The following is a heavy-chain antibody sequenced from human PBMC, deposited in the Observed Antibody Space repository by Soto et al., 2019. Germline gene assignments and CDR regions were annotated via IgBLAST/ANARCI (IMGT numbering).Heavy chain of an antibody. V-gene: IGHV1-18*04. Sequence: WASVKVSCKASGYTFTSYGISWVRQAPGQGLEWMGWISAYNGNTNYAQKLQGRVTMTTDTSTSTAYMELRSLRSDDTAVYYCARGGYSSSWHLRSYYYYGMDVWGQGTTVTVSS. CDR3: ARGGYSSSWHLRSYYYYGMDV. CDR2: ISAYNGNT. CDR1: GYTFTSYG. J-gene: IGHJ6*02. D-gene: IGHD6-13*01.